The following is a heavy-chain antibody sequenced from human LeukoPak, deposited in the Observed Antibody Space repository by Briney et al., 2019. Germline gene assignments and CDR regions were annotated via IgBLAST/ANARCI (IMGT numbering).Heavy chain of an antibody. Sequence: GGSLRLSCAASGFPFTNAGMSGVRQAPGKGLDWVGRVKSKTAGGTTDYAAPVKGIFTISRDDSKNTLSLQMNSLTTEDTAVYYCIPGGDTGSGWYGNYWGQGTLVTVSS. CDR3: IPGGDTGSGWYGNY. CDR2: VKSKTAGGTT. CDR1: GFPFTNAG. J-gene: IGHJ4*02. V-gene: IGHV3-15*01. D-gene: IGHD6-19*01.